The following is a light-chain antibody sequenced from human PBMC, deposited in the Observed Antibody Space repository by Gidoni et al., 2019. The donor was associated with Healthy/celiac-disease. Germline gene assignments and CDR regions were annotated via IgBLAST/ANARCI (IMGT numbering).Light chain of an antibody. CDR2: SNN. CDR1: SSNIGSNY. CDR3: AAWDDSLSAVV. J-gene: IGLJ2*01. V-gene: IGLV1-47*02. Sequence: QSVLSQPRSASGTPGQRVTISCSGSSSNIGSNYVYWYQQLPGTAPKRLISSNNQRPSGVPVRFSGSKSGTSASLAISGLRSEDEADYYCAAWDDSLSAVVFGGGTKLTVL.